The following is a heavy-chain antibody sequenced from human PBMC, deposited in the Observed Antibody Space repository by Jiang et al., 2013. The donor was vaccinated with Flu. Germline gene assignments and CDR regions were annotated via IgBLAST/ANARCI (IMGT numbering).Heavy chain of an antibody. V-gene: IGHV3-23*01. D-gene: IGHD5-18*01. CDR1: GFTFSSYA. CDR2: ISGSGGNT. Sequence: QLLESGGGLVQPGGSLRLSCTASGFTFSSYAMNWVRQAPGKGLEWVSGISGSGGNTYRADSVRGRFTISRDNSKNTLYLQMNSLRAEDTAVYYCAKEGSWEYSYGIFDYWGQGTLVTVSS. J-gene: IGHJ4*02. CDR3: AKEGSWEYSYGIFDY.